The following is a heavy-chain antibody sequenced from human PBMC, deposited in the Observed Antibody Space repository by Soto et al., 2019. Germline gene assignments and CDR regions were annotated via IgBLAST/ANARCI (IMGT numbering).Heavy chain of an antibody. Sequence: GASVKVSCKASGYTINSYGISWVRQAPGQGLEWMGWISAYNGNTNYAQKLQGRVTMTTDTSTSTAYMELRSLRSDDTAVYYCARYCSGGSCYDYWGQGTLVTVSS. D-gene: IGHD2-15*01. CDR3: ARYCSGGSCYDY. J-gene: IGHJ4*02. CDR1: GYTINSYG. V-gene: IGHV1-18*01. CDR2: ISAYNGNT.